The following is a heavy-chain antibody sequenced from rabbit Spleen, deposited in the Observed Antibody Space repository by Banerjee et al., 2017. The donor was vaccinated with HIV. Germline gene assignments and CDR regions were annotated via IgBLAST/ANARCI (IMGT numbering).Heavy chain of an antibody. Sequence: QSLVESGGGLVKPGGSLALTCTASGFSFSSSYYMCWVRQAPGKGLEWIGCIYGGSSVSTYYASWAKGRFTISKTSSTTVTLQMTSLTAADTATYFCARAIAQTTYTYYFSLWGPGTLVTVS. D-gene: IGHD8-1*01. V-gene: IGHV1S40*01. CDR2: IYGGSSVST. CDR1: GFSFSSSYY. J-gene: IGHJ4*01. CDR3: ARAIAQTTYTYYFSL.